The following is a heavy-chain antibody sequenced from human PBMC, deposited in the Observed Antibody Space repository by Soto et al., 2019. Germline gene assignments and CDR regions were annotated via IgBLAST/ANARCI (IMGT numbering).Heavy chain of an antibody. CDR1: GGSISSYY. CDR2: IRYNGRT. Sequence: PSETLSLTCNVSGGSISSYYWAWIRQPPGKGLEWIAYIRYNGRTNYNPSLKSRLTISIDTSKNQVSLNLSSVTAADTAVYYCARDESPYCHDPSAYYGLWGQGTLVTVSS. V-gene: IGHV4-59*13. J-gene: IGHJ4*02. D-gene: IGHD3-22*01. CDR3: ARDESPYCHDPSAYYGL.